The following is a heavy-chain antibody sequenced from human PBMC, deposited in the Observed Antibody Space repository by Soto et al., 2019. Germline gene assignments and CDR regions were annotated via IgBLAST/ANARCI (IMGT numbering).Heavy chain of an antibody. CDR3: ASRTLMYSSRFVTQ. J-gene: IGHJ4*02. CDR2: INHSGST. CDR1: GGSFSGYY. Sequence: SETLSLTCAVYGGSFSGYYWSWIRQPPGKGLEWIGEINHSGSTNYNPSLKSRVTISVDTSKNQFSLKLSSVTAADTVVYYCASRTLMYSSRFVTQWGQGTLVTVSS. V-gene: IGHV4-34*01. D-gene: IGHD6-13*01.